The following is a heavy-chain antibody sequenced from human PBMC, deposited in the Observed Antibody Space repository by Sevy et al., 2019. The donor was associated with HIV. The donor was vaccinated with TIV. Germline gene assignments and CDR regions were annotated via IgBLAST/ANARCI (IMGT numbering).Heavy chain of an antibody. CDR3: TRVDYYDTSGSHY. Sequence: GGSLRLSCEASGFTFRDYSMNWVRQAPGKGLEWVSSISSGSSYKKYGDSAKGRFTISRDNAKNSLYLQLNSLRAEDTAVYYCTRVDYYDTSGSHYRGQGTLVTVSS. CDR2: ISSGSSYK. CDR1: GFTFRDYS. V-gene: IGHV3-21*01. D-gene: IGHD3-22*01. J-gene: IGHJ4*02.